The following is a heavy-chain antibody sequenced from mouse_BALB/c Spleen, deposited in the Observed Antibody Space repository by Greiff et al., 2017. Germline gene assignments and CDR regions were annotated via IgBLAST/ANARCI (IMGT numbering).Heavy chain of an antibody. CDR3: AREGRKGAMDY. CDR1: GYSITSDYA. CDR2: ISYSGST. J-gene: IGHJ4*01. Sequence: EVQLQQSGPGLVKPSQSLSLTCTVTGYSITSDYAWNWIRQFPGNKLEWMGYISYSGSTSYNPSLKSRISITRDTSKNQFFLQLNSVTTEDTATYYCAREGRKGAMDYWGQGTSVTVSS. V-gene: IGHV3-2*02.